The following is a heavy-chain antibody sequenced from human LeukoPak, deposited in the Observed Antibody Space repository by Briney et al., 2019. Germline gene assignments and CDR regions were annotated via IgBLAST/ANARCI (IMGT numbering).Heavy chain of an antibody. J-gene: IGHJ4*02. V-gene: IGHV3-30*02. CDR1: GFTFSSYG. D-gene: IGHD5-18*01. Sequence: PGGSLRLSCAASGFTFSSYGMHWVRQAPGKGLEWVAFIRYDGSNKYYADSVKGRFTISRDNSKNTLYLQMNRLRAEDTAVYYCAKGGSRFGYSYGSDFDYWGQGTLVTVSS. CDR2: IRYDGSNK. CDR3: AKGGSRFGYSYGSDFDY.